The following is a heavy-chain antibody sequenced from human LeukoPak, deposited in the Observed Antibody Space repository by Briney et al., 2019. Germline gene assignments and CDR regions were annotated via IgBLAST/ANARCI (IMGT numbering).Heavy chain of an antibody. CDR2: INHSGST. Sequence: SQTLSLTCAVSGGSISSGGYSWSWIRQPPGKGLEWIGYINHSGSTYYNPSLKSRVTISVDRSKNQFSLKLSSVTAADTAVYYCARPQGGAGYCSGGSCYRKSNWFDPWGQGTLVTVSS. V-gene: IGHV4-30-2*01. D-gene: IGHD2-15*01. CDR1: GGSISSGGYS. CDR3: ARPQGGAGYCSGGSCYRKSNWFDP. J-gene: IGHJ5*02.